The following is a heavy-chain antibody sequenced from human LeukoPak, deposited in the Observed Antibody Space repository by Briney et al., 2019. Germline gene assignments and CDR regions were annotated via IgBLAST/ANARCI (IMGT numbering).Heavy chain of an antibody. D-gene: IGHD5-24*01. CDR3: ARVYSDGYNSYFDY. CDR1: GFTFSTYR. CDR2: ISSSSSYI. J-gene: IGHJ4*02. Sequence: GGSLRLSCVGTGFTFSTYRMNWVRQAPGKGLEWVSSISSSSSYIYYADSVKGRITISRDNAKNSLYLQMNSLRVEDTAVYYCARVYSDGYNSYFDYWGQGTLVTVSS. V-gene: IGHV3-21*04.